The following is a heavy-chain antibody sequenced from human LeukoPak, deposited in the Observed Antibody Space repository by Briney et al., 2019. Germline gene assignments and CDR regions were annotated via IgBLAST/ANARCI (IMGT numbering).Heavy chain of an antibody. CDR1: GGSFSGYY. V-gene: IGHV4-34*01. D-gene: IGHD6-13*01. CDR2: INHSGST. Sequence: KPSETLSLTCAVYGGSFSGYYWSWIRQPPGKGLEWIGEINHSGSTNYNPSLKSRVTISVDTSKNQFSLKLSSVTAADTAVYYCARLPGYSSSWSYYYGMDVWGQGTTVTVSS. CDR3: ARLPGYSSSWSYYYGMDV. J-gene: IGHJ6*02.